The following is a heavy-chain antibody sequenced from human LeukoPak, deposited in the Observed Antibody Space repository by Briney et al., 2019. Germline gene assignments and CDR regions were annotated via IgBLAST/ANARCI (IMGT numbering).Heavy chain of an antibody. V-gene: IGHV1-18*01. Sequence: ASVKVSCKASGYTFTSYGISWVRQAPGQGLEWMGWISAYNCNTNYAQKLQGRVTMTTDTSTSTAYMELRSLRSDDTAVYYCARGAWSSSGYTALYYFDYWGQGTLVTVSS. CDR1: GYTFTSYG. D-gene: IGHD6-19*01. CDR2: ISAYNCNT. J-gene: IGHJ4*02. CDR3: ARGAWSSSGYTALYYFDY.